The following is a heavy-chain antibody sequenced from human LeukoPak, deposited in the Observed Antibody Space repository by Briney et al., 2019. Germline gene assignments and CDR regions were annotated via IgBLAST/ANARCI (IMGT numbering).Heavy chain of an antibody. V-gene: IGHV4-38-2*01. CDR3: ARTGSDILTGYPGFTNY. CDR2: IYHSGST. Sequence: SETLSLTCAVSGYSISSGYYWGWIRQPPGKGLEWIGSIYHSGSTYYNPSLKSRVTISVDTSKNQFSLKLSSVTAADTAVYYCARTGSDILTGYPGFTNYWGQGTLVTVSS. D-gene: IGHD3-9*01. CDR1: GYSISSGYY. J-gene: IGHJ4*02.